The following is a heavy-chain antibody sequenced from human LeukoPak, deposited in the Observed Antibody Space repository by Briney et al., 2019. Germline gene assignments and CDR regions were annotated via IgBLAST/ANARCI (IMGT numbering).Heavy chain of an antibody. CDR3: TRVGYIDEGIDY. V-gene: IGHV3-74*01. D-gene: IGHD5-24*01. CDR2: INNDGSGT. J-gene: IGHJ4*02. CDR1: GFSFSSYW. Sequence: GGSLRFSCAASGFSFSSYWMHWVRQAPGKGLVWVSRINNDGSGTNYADSVKGRFTISRDNAKNSLYLQMNSLRAEDTAIYYCTRVGYIDEGIDYWGQGTLVTVSS.